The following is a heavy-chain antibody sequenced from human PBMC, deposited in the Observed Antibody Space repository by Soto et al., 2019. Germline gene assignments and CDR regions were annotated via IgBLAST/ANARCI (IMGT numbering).Heavy chain of an antibody. CDR2: IKTDGSGT. CDR1: GFTFSXXX. J-gene: IGHJ4*02. CDR3: XXXXXXXXXXXXXXGRH. V-gene: IGHV3-74*01. Sequence: EVQLVESGGGLVQPGGSLRLSCAASGFTFSXXXXXXXXXXXXXXXXXXXRIKTDGSGTYYADSVKGRLTISRDNAKXXXXXXXXXXXXXXXXXXXXXXXXXXXXXXXXXXGRHWGPGTLVTVSS.